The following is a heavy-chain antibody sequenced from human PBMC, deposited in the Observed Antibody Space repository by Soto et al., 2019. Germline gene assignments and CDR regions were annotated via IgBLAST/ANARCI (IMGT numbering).Heavy chain of an antibody. Sequence: QVQLVQAGAEVKKAGASVKGYCKASGYTFTGNYMHWVRQAPGQGFEWMGWINVNSGGTKYAQKFQGWVTMTRDTSISTAYMELSRLRSGDTAVYYCATGDKLSLCPQLDYWGQGTLVTVSS. V-gene: IGHV1-2*04. CDR1: GYTFTGNY. D-gene: IGHD3-16*02. CDR3: ATGDKLSLCPQLDY. J-gene: IGHJ4*02. CDR2: INVNSGGT.